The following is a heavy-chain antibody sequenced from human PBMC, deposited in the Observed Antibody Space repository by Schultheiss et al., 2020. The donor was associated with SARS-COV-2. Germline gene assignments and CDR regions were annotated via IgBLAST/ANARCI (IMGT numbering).Heavy chain of an antibody. Sequence: GGSLRLSCAASGFTFSSYSMNWVRQAPGKGLEWVSYISSSGSPIYYADSLKGRFTISRDNAKNSLYLQMNSLRAEDTAVYYCARESGSSSGDFDYWGQGTLVTVSS. V-gene: IGHV3-48*04. D-gene: IGHD6-6*01. CDR3: ARESGSSSGDFDY. J-gene: IGHJ4*02. CDR2: ISSSGSPI. CDR1: GFTFSSYS.